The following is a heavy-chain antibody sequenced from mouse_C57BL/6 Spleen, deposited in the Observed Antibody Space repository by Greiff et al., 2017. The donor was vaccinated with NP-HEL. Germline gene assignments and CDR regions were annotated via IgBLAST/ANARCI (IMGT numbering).Heavy chain of an antibody. CDR3: ARRGLYYYGSSYCWYFDV. Sequence: VQLQQSGAELVMPGASVKLSCKASGYTFTSYWMHWVKQRPGQGLEWIGEIDPSDSYTNYNQKFKGKSTLTVDKSSSTAYMQLSSLTSEDSAVYYCARRGLYYYGSSYCWYFDVWGTGTTVTVSS. D-gene: IGHD1-1*01. CDR2: IDPSDSYT. CDR1: GYTFTSYW. V-gene: IGHV1-69*01. J-gene: IGHJ1*03.